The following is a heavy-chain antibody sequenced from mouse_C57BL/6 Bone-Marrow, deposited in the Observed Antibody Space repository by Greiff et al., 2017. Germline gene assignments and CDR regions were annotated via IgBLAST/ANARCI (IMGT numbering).Heavy chain of an antibody. Sequence: QVQLQQPGAELVKPGASVKLSCKASGYTFTSYWMHWVKQRPGQGLEWIGMIHPNSGSTNYNEKFKSKATLTVDKSSSTAYMQLSSLTSEDSAVYYCARWDYYAFFDYWGQGTTLTVSS. D-gene: IGHD1-1*01. CDR3: ARWDYYAFFDY. CDR1: GYTFTSYW. J-gene: IGHJ2*01. CDR2: IHPNSGST. V-gene: IGHV1-64*01.